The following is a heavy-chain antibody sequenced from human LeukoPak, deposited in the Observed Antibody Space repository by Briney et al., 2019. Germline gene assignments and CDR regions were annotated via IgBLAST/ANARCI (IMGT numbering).Heavy chain of an antibody. CDR2: IYYSGNT. Sequence: SETLSLTCTVSGDSISTSNSYWGWIRQPPWKGLEWIGSIYYSGNTYYNASLKSRVTISVDTSKNQFSLKFTSVTAADTAVYYCARRAGGYSHPYDYWGQGILVTVSS. CDR1: GDSISTSNSY. D-gene: IGHD4-23*01. J-gene: IGHJ4*02. V-gene: IGHV4-39*01. CDR3: ARRAGGYSHPYDY.